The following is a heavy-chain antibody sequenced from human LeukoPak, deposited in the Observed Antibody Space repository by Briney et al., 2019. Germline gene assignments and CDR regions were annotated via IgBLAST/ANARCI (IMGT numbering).Heavy chain of an antibody. CDR3: ARNGGYGKFDY. CDR1: GGSISSYY. D-gene: IGHD1-26*01. CDR2: IYYSGST. V-gene: IGHV4-59*08. J-gene: IGHJ4*02. Sequence: PSETLSLTCTVSGGSISSYYWSWIRQPPGKGLEWIGYIYYSGSTNYNPSLKSRVTISVDTSKNQFSLKLSSVTAADTAFYYCARNGGYGKFDYWGQGALVTVSS.